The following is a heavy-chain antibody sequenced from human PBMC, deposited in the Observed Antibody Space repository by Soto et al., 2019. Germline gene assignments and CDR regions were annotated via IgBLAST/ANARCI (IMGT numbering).Heavy chain of an antibody. CDR3: AKSVPDPACRGGGCHRTFDY. CDR1: GFTLGAYV. D-gene: IGHD2-15*01. J-gene: IGHJ4*02. V-gene: IGHV3-30*18. Sequence: GGSLRLSCRASGFTLGAYVMHWVRQAQGKGPEWVAAISADGRDLFYAASVEGRFTISRDNSKNTLFLQMNSLTSEDTSVYSCAKSVPDPACRGGGCHRTFDYWGQGTLVTVSS. CDR2: ISADGRDL.